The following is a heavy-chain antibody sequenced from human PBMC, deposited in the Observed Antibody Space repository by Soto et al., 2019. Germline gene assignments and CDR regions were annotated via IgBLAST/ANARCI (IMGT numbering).Heavy chain of an antibody. CDR3: ARDLGYSYGHVLHY. CDR1: GGTFSSYA. J-gene: IGHJ4*02. CDR2: IIPIFGTA. D-gene: IGHD5-18*01. Sequence: SGKVSFKASGGTFSSYAISWVRQAPGQGLEWMGGIIPIFGTANYAQKFQGRVTITADESTSTAYMELSSLRSEDTAVYYCARDLGYSYGHVLHYWGQGTLVTVSS. V-gene: IGHV1-69*13.